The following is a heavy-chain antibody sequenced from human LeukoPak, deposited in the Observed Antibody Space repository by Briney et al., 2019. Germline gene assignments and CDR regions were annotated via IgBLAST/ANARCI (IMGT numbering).Heavy chain of an antibody. V-gene: IGHV4-59*01. CDR1: GGSISSYY. CDR2: IYYSGST. Sequence: PSETLSLTCTVSGGSISSYYWSWIRQPPGKGLEYIGYIYYSGSTNYNPSLKSRVTISVDTSKNQFSLKLSSVTAADTAVYYCAREKDYDSPWPYYFDYWGQGTLVTVSS. D-gene: IGHD3-22*01. CDR3: AREKDYDSPWPYYFDY. J-gene: IGHJ4*02.